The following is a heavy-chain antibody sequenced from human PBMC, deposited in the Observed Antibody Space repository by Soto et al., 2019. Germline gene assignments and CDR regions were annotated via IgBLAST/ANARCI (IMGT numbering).Heavy chain of an antibody. Sequence: VASVKVSCKASGGTFSSYAISWVRQAPGQGLEWMGGIIPIFGTANYAQKFQGRVTITADESTSTAYMELSSLRSEDTAVYYCARPLGTLSYYYGMDVWGKGTTVTVSS. CDR1: GGTFSSYA. J-gene: IGHJ6*04. CDR3: ARPLGTLSYYYGMDV. V-gene: IGHV1-69*13. CDR2: IIPIFGTA.